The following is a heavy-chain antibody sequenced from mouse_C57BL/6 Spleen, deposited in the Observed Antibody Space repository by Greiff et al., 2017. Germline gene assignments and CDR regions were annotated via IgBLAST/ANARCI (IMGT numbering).Heavy chain of an antibody. CDR2: IYPRSGNT. Sequence: VQLQQSGAELARPGASVKLSCKASGYTFTSYGISWVKQRPGQGLEWIGEIYPRSGNTYYNEKFKGKATLTEDKSSSTAYMELRSLTSEDSAVYCGARFITTVVARYFEGWGTGTTVTVSS. CDR1: GYTFTSYG. D-gene: IGHD1-1*01. V-gene: IGHV1-81*01. J-gene: IGHJ1*03. CDR3: ARFITTVVARYFEG.